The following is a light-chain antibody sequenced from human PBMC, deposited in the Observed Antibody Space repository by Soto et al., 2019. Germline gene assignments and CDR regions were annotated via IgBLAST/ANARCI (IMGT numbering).Light chain of an antibody. CDR1: QGIRND. V-gene: IGKV1-6*01. J-gene: IGKJ4*01. CDR2: AAS. Sequence: AIQITQSTSSLSASVGDRVTVTCRASQGIRNDLGWYQQKPGKAPKLLIYAASSLQSGVPSRFSGSGSGTDFTLTISSLQPEDFATYYCLQDYNYPPTFGGGTKVDVK. CDR3: LQDYNYPPT.